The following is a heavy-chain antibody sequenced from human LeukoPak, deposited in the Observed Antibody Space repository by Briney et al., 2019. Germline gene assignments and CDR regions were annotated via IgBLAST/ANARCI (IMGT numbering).Heavy chain of an antibody. Sequence: SQTLSLTCAISGDSVSSNSAAWNWIRQSPSRGLEWLGRTVYRSKWYYDYAVSVQSRITTNADTSKNQFSLHLNSATPEDTDVYYCARSTALVGDDWVDPWGQGTLVTVSS. CDR2: TVYRSKWYY. V-gene: IGHV6-1*01. CDR1: GDSVSSNSAA. D-gene: IGHD2-21*01. CDR3: ARSTALVGDDWVDP. J-gene: IGHJ5*02.